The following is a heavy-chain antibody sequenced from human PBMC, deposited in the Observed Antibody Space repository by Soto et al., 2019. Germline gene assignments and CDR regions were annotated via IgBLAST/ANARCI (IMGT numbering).Heavy chain of an antibody. CDR2: ISAYNGNT. Sequence: ASVKVSCKASGYTFTSYGISWVRQAPGQGLEWMGWISAYNGNTNYAQKLQGRVTMTTDTSTSTAYMKLRSLGSDDTAVYYFARERGYYDSSGHIDYWGQGTLVTVSS. CDR1: GYTFTSYG. D-gene: IGHD3-22*01. V-gene: IGHV1-18*01. CDR3: ARERGYYDSSGHIDY. J-gene: IGHJ4*02.